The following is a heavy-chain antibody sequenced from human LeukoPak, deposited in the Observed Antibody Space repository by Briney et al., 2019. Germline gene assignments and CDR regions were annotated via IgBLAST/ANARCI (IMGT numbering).Heavy chain of an antibody. CDR3: AKSSDSDIVVVPAAIRLDY. CDR2: IRYDGSNK. J-gene: IGHJ4*02. Sequence: PGGSLRLSCAASGFTFSSYGMHWVRQAPSKGLEWVAFIRYDGSNKYYADSVKGRFTISRDNSKNTLYLQMNSLRAEDTAVYYCAKSSDSDIVVVPAAIRLDYWGQGTLVTVSP. CDR1: GFTFSSYG. V-gene: IGHV3-30*02. D-gene: IGHD2-2*02.